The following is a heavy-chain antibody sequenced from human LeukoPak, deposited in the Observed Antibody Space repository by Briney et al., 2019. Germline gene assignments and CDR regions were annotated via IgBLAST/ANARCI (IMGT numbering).Heavy chain of an antibody. CDR3: ASTYNSSPSFDY. D-gene: IGHD6-19*01. Sequence: SETLSLTCTVSGGSISSYLWSWIRQPPGKGLEWIGYIYYSGSTNYNPSLKSRVTISVDTSNNQFSLKLSSVTAADTAVYYCASTYNSSPSFDYWGQGTLVTVSS. J-gene: IGHJ4*02. CDR1: GGSISSYL. V-gene: IGHV4-59*08. CDR2: IYYSGST.